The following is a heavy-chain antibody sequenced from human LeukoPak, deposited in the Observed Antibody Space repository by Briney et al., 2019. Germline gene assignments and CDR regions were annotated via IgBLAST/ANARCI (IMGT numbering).Heavy chain of an antibody. CDR2: IKSKTDGGTT. V-gene: IGHV3-15*07. J-gene: IGHJ6*02. CDR3: TTAPAAPLRFLEWLSGYYYYGMDV. D-gene: IGHD3-3*01. CDR1: GFTFSNAW. Sequence: GGSLRLSYAASGFTFSNAWMNWVRQAPGKGLEWVGRIKSKTDGGTTDYAAPVKGRFTISRDDSKNTLYLQMNSLKTEDTAVYYCTTAPAAPLRFLEWLSGYYYYGMDVWGQGTTVTVSS.